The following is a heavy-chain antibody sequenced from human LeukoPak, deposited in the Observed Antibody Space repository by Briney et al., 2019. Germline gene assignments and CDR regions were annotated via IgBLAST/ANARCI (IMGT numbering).Heavy chain of an antibody. CDR1: GYTFTSYD. V-gene: IGHV1-8*01. Sequence: ASVKASCKASGYTFTSYDINWVRQATGQGLEWMGWMNPNSGNTGYAQKFQGRVTMTRNTSISTAYMELSSLRSEDTAVYYCARRYYDILTGYYTGPYYYYYMDVWGKGTTVTISS. CDR3: ARRYYDILTGYYTGPYYYYYMDV. J-gene: IGHJ6*03. CDR2: MNPNSGNT. D-gene: IGHD3-9*01.